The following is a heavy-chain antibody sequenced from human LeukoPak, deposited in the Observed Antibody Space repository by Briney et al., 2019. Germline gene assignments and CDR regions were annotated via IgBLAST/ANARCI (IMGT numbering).Heavy chain of an antibody. CDR2: ISSSSSYI. D-gene: IGHD5-18*01. CDR1: GFTFSSYS. Sequence: GGSLRLSCAASGFTFSSYSMNWVRQAPGKGLEWVSSISSSSSYIYYADSVKGRFTISRDNAKNSLYLQMNSLRAEDTAVYYCARVWLWSCFDAFDIWGQGTMVTVSS. J-gene: IGHJ3*02. V-gene: IGHV3-21*01. CDR3: ARVWLWSCFDAFDI.